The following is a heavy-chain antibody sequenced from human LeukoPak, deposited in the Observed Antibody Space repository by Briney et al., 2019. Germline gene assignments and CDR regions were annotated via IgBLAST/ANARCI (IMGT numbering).Heavy chain of an antibody. CDR3: ARVCTSISCLHYHTLDV. Sequence: SETLSLTCTVSGGSISSGGFYWSWIRQHPRKGLEWIGYIYYSGSTYYNPSLKSRVTISIDTSKNQFSLKLSFVTAADTAVYYCARVCTSISCLHYHTLDVWGQGTTVKISS. V-gene: IGHV4-31*03. J-gene: IGHJ6*02. CDR2: IYYSGST. D-gene: IGHD2-2*01. CDR1: GGSISSGGFY.